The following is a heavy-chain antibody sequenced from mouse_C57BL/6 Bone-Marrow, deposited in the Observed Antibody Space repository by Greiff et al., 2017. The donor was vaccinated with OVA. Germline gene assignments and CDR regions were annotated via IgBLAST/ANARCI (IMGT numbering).Heavy chain of an antibody. CDR1: GFTFSDYY. D-gene: IGHD1-1*01. CDR2: ISNGGGST. V-gene: IGHV5-12*01. CDR3: ARHNYYGSSPYYAMDD. J-gene: IGHJ4*01. Sequence: EVKLVESGGGLVQPGGSLKLSCAASGFTFSDYYMYWVRQTPEKRLEWVAYISNGGGSTYYPDTVKGRFTISRDNAKNTLYLQMSRLKSEDTAMYYCARHNYYGSSPYYAMDDWGKGTSVTVSS.